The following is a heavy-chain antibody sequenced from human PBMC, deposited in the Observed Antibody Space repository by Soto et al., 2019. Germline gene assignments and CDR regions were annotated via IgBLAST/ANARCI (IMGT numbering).Heavy chain of an antibody. V-gene: IGHV3-23*01. Sequence: GGSLRLSCVASRFTFGDYPMNWVRQAPRKGLDWDSGISAASIDTYYADSVKGRFTISRDNSQSMLFLHMSSLRAAVTALYYCAKTAATSFCDFVFDRWGQGTLVTVSS. J-gene: IGHJ5*02. CDR1: RFTFGDYP. CDR3: AKTAATSFCDFVFDR. CDR2: ISAASIDT. D-gene: IGHD2-21*02.